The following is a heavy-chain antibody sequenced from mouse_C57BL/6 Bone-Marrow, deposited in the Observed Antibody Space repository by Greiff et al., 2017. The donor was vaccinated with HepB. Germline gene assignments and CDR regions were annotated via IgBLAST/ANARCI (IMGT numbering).Heavy chain of an antibody. D-gene: IGHD2-10*02. CDR2: INPSNGGT. Sequence: QVQLQQSGPELVKPGASVKISCKASGYTFTSYWMHWVKQRPGQGLEWIGNINPSNGGTNYNEKFKSKATLTVDKSSSTAYMQLSSLTSEDSAVYYCARSYGHEVWFAYWGQGTLVTVSA. J-gene: IGHJ3*01. CDR1: GYTFTSYW. CDR3: ARSYGHEVWFAY. V-gene: IGHV1-53*01.